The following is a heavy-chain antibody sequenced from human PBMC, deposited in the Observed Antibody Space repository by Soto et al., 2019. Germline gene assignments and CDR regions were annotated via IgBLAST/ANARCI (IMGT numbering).Heavy chain of an antibody. CDR1: GGSVSSGSYY. J-gene: IGHJ6*02. Sequence: SGNLSLTCTVSGGSVSSGSYYWSWIRQPPGKGLEWIGYIYYSGSTNYNPSLKSRVTISVDTSKNQFSLKLSSVTAADTAVYYCARECICGSRNQAPYGVDAWGQGTTRT. CDR3: ARECICGSRNQAPYGVDA. V-gene: IGHV4-61*01. D-gene: IGHD2-15*01. CDR2: IYYSGST.